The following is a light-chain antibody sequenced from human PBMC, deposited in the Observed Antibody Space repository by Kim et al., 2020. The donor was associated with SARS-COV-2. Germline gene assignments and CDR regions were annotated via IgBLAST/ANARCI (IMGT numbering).Light chain of an antibody. Sequence: RVTISCTGSSSNIGAGYDVHWYQQLPGTAPKLLIYGNSNRPSGVPDRFSGSNSGTSASLAITGLQAEDEADYYCQSYDSSLSAYVVFGGGTQLTVL. V-gene: IGLV1-40*01. J-gene: IGLJ2*01. CDR1: SSNIGAGYD. CDR3: QSYDSSLSAYVV. CDR2: GNS.